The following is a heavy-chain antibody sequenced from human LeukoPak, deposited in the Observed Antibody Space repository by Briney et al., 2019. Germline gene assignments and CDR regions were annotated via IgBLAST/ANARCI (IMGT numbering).Heavy chain of an antibody. V-gene: IGHV3-23*01. D-gene: IGHD3-22*01. CDR1: GFTFSSYA. CDR3: AKRDSSGSFYCDH. J-gene: IGHJ4*02. CDR2: IVGSGDRT. Sequence: GGSLRLSCAASGFTFSSYAMTWVRQAPGKGLEWVSAIVGSGDRTFYADSVKGRFTISRDNSKNTLYPQMNSLRAEDTAVYYCAKRDSSGSFYCDHWGQGTLVTVSS.